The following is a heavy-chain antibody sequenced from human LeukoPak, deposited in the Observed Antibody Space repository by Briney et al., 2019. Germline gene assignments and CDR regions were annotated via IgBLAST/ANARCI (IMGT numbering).Heavy chain of an antibody. J-gene: IGHJ4*02. CDR3: ARTSFGSTWVPDY. V-gene: IGHV3-11*03. CDR1: GFTFSDFY. Sequence: GGSLRLSCAASGFTFSDFYMNWIRQAPGKGLEWISYISSSGSYTNSADSVEGRFTISRDNAKNSLFLQMDSLRAEDTAVYYCARTSFGSTWVPDYWGQGTLVTVSP. D-gene: IGHD6-13*01. CDR2: ISSSGSYT.